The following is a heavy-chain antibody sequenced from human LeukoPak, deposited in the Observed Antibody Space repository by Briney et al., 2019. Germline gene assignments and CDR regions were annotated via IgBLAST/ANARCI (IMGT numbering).Heavy chain of an antibody. Sequence: GASVKVSCKASGGTFSSYAISWVRQAPGQGLEWMGGIIPIFGTANYAQKFQGRVTITADESTSTAYMELSSLRSEDTAVYYCARDNSGSTASFDIWGQGIMVTVSS. D-gene: IGHD1-26*01. CDR2: IIPIFGTA. V-gene: IGHV1-69*13. CDR3: ARDNSGSTASFDI. CDR1: GGTFSSYA. J-gene: IGHJ3*02.